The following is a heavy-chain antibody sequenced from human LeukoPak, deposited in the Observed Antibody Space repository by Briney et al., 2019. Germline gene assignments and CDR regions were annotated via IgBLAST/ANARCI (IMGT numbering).Heavy chain of an antibody. V-gene: IGHV3-48*03. D-gene: IGHD3-3*01. J-gene: IGHJ6*02. CDR1: GFTFSRYE. Sequence: GGSLRLSCTGSGFTFSRYEMNWVRQAPGEGLEWLAYISSSGVVIYYADSVKGRFSISRDNAKNSLFLQMNSLRGEDTAVYFCVSDHDPDDYYYGMDVWGQGTTVSVSS. CDR2: ISSSGVVI. CDR3: VSDHDPDDYYYGMDV.